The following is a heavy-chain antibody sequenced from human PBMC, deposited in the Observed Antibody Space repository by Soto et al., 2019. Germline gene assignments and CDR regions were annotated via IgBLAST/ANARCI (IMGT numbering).Heavy chain of an antibody. CDR1: GFTFSSYG. CDR2: ISYDGSNK. V-gene: IGHV3-30*18. D-gene: IGHD6-6*01. J-gene: IGHJ3*02. Sequence: GGSLRLSCAASGFTFSSYGMHWVRQAPGKGLEWVAVISYDGSNKYYADSVKGRFTISRDNSKNTLYLQMNSLRAEDTAVYYCAKDLRRYSSSYDAFDIWGQGTMVTVSS. CDR3: AKDLRRYSSSYDAFDI.